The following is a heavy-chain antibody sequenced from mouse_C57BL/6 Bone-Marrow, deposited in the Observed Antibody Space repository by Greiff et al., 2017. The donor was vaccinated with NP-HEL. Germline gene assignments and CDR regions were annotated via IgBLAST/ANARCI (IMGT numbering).Heavy chain of an antibody. CDR1: GYTFTSYW. J-gene: IGHJ2*01. CDR2: IHPSDSDT. D-gene: IGHD3-2*02. CDR3: ASYSSGSFDY. Sequence: VQLQQSGAELVKPGASVKLSCKASGYTFTSYWMPWVKQRPGQGLEWIGGIHPSDSDTNYNQKFKGKATLTVDKSSSTAYMQLSSLTSEDSAVYCCASYSSGSFDYWGQGTTLTVSS. V-gene: IGHV1-74*01.